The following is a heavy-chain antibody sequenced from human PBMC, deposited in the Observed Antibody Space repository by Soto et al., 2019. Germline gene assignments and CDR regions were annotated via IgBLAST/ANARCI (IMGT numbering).Heavy chain of an antibody. J-gene: IGHJ5*02. V-gene: IGHV4-39*07. CDR2: IYYSGST. Sequence: PSETLSLTCTVSGGSITSSRNYWGWIRQPPGKGLEWIGSIYYSGSTFYNPSLKSRVTISVDTSMNQFSLKVNSVTAADTAVYYCARSLSNRFDPWGQGTLVTVSS. CDR1: GGSITSSRNY. CDR3: ARSLSNRFDP.